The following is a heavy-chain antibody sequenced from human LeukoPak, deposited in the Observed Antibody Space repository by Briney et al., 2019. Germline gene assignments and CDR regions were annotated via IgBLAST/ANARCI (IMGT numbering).Heavy chain of an antibody. V-gene: IGHV4-59*01. D-gene: IGHD2-15*01. CDR3: AIGYCSGGSCYPTI. Sequence: PSETLSLTCTVSGGSISSYYWSWIRQPPGKGLEWIGYIYYSGSTNYNPSLKSRVTISVDTSKNQFSLKLSSVTAADTAVYYCAIGYCSGGSCYPTIWGQGTMVTVSS. CDR2: IYYSGST. CDR1: GGSISSYY. J-gene: IGHJ3*02.